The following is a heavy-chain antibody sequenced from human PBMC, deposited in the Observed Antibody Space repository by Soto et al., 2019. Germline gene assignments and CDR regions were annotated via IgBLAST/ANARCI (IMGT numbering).Heavy chain of an antibody. CDR1: GGSFSGYY. CDR2: INHSGST. Sequence: SETRSLTXAVYGGSFSGYYWSWIRQPPGKGLEWLGEINHSGSTNYNPSLKSRVTISVDTSKNQFSLKLSSVTAADTAVYYCARGPGYCSSTGCLYYYYYGMDVWGQGTTVTVS. D-gene: IGHD2-2*01. J-gene: IGHJ6*02. CDR3: ARGPGYCSSTGCLYYYYYGMDV. V-gene: IGHV4-34*01.